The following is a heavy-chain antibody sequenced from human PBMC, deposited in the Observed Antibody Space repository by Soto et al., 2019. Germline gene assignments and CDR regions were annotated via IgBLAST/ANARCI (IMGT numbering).Heavy chain of an antibody. V-gene: IGHV4-30-2*01. CDR3: SSDLGSYSGAGGAFDI. CDR1: GGSISSGGYS. J-gene: IGHJ3*02. Sequence: QLRLQESGSGLVKPSQTLSLTCAVSGGSISSGGYSWSWIRQPRGKGLQWIGYIYPSGSTYYNPSLKSRVTIPLDSSKNQFPLKLGSVTAAVTAVYYCSSDLGSYSGAGGAFDIWGQGTMVTVSS. D-gene: IGHD1-26*01. CDR2: IYPSGST.